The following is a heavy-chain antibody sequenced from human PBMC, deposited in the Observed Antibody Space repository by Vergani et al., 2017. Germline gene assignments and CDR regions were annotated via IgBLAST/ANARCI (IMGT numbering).Heavy chain of an antibody. J-gene: IGHJ4*02. CDR3: AKTHEVDSGYYYFDY. Sequence: QVQLVQSGAEVKKPGASVKVSCKASGYTFTGYYMHWVRKAPGQGLEWMGWINPNSGGTNYAQKFQGRVTMTRDTSISTAYMELSGLKSDDTAVYYCAKTHEVDSGYYYFDYWGQGTLVTVSS. D-gene: IGHD5-12*01. V-gene: IGHV1-2*02. CDR2: INPNSGGT. CDR1: GYTFTGYY.